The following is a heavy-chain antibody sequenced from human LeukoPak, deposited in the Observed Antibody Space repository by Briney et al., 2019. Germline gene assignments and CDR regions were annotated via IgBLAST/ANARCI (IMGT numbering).Heavy chain of an antibody. CDR2: ISAYNGNT. D-gene: IGHD3-9*01. J-gene: IGHJ4*02. CDR3: ATLRYFDWLSDY. V-gene: IGHV1-18*01. CDR1: GYTFTSYG. Sequence: GASVKVSCKASGYTFTSYGISWVRQPPGQGLEWMGWISAYNGNTNYAQKLQGRVTMTTDTSTSTAYMELRSLRSDDTAVYYWATLRYFDWLSDYWGQGTLVTVSS.